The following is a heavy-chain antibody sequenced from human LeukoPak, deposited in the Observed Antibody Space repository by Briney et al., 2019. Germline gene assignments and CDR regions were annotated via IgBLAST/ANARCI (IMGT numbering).Heavy chain of an antibody. V-gene: IGHV1-8*01. Sequence: ASVKVSCTASGYTFTIYDINWVRQATGQGLEWMGWMNPKSGNTGYAQKFQGRVTMTMSTSVRTAYMELSSLRSEDTAVYYCARGSTVDTVATPLKYWGQGTLVTVSS. CDR1: GYTFTIYD. CDR2: MNPKSGNT. J-gene: IGHJ4*02. D-gene: IGHD5-12*01. CDR3: ARGSTVDTVATPLKY.